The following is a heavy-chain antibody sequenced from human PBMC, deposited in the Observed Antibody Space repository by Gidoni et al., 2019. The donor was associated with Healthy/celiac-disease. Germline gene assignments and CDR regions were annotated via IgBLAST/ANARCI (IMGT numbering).Heavy chain of an antibody. CDR3: ARVPTLYSSSLFDY. CDR1: GVTFSSYW. D-gene: IGHD6-13*01. CDR2: INSDGSST. J-gene: IGHJ4*02. V-gene: IGHV3-74*01. Sequence: EVQLVESGGGLVQPGGSLRLYCAASGVTFSSYWMHCVRQVPGKGLVLCSRINSDGSSTSYADSVKCRFTISRDNAKNTLYLQMNRLRAEDTAVYYCARVPTLYSSSLFDYWGQGTLVTVSS.